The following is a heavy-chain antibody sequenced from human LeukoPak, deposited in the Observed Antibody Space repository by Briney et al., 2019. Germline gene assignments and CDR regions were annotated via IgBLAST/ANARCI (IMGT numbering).Heavy chain of an antibody. CDR1: GFTFSSHG. J-gene: IGHJ4*02. CDR3: AKGPQQLVVY. D-gene: IGHD6-13*01. Sequence: GGSLRLSCAASGFTFSSHGMHWVRQAPGKGLEWVAIIRYDGSNKYYADSVKGRSTISRDNSKNTLYLQMNSLRAEDTAVYYCAKGPQQLVVYWGQGTLVTVSS. CDR2: IRYDGSNK. V-gene: IGHV3-30*02.